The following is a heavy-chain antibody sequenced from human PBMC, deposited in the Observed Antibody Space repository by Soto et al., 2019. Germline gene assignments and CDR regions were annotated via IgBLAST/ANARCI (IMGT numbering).Heavy chain of an antibody. CDR1: GFSLSNARMG. V-gene: IGHV2-26*01. CDR2: IFSNDEK. Sequence: QVTLKESGPALVKPTETLTLTCTVSGFSLSNARMGVSWIRQPPGKALEWLAHIFSNDEKSYSTSLRSRLTISKDTSKSQVVLTMTNMDPVDTATYYCARIPLTVTTYYFDYWGQGTLVTVSS. CDR3: ARIPLTVTTYYFDY. J-gene: IGHJ4*02. D-gene: IGHD4-17*01.